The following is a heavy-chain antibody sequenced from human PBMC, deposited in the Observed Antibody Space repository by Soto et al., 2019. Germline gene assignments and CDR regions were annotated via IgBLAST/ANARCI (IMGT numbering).Heavy chain of an antibody. CDR1: GFTFSSYA. CDR2: ISGSGGST. D-gene: IGHD2-15*01. V-gene: IGHV3-23*01. Sequence: GGSLRLSCAASGFTFSSYAMSWVRQAPGKGLEWVSAISGSGGSTYYADSVKGRFTISRDNSKNTLYLQMNSLRAEDTAVYYCAKNDNVVVAATDAFDIWGQGTMVTVSS. CDR3: AKNDNVVVAATDAFDI. J-gene: IGHJ3*02.